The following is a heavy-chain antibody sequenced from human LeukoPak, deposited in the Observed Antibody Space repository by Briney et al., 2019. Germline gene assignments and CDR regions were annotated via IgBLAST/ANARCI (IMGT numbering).Heavy chain of an antibody. V-gene: IGHV4-4*07. J-gene: IGHJ5*02. Sequence: SETLSLTCTVSGGSISSYYWSWIRQPAGKGLEWIGRIYTSGSTNYNPPLKSRVTMSVDTSKNQFSLKLSSVTAADTAVYYCAREYYYGSGSYVVDPWGQGTLVTVSS. D-gene: IGHD3-10*01. CDR1: GGSISSYY. CDR3: AREYYYGSGSYVVDP. CDR2: IYTSGST.